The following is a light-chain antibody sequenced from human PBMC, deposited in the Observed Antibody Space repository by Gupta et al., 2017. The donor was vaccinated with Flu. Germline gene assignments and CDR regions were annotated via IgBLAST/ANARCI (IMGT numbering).Light chain of an antibody. Sequence: SLGERATINCKSSQSVLYNSHNKNYLAWYQQKPGQSPKLLLYWASTRESGVSDRFSGSGSGTDFTLPISSLQAEDVAVYYCHQYYSIPVTFGQWTKLEIK. J-gene: IGKJ2*01. CDR1: QSVLYNSHNKNY. CDR3: HQYYSIPVT. CDR2: WAS. V-gene: IGKV4-1*01.